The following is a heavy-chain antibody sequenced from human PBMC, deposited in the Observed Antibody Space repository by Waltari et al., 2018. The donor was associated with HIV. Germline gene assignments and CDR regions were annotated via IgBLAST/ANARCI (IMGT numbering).Heavy chain of an antibody. CDR3: ARERGSFRYHTDY. D-gene: IGHD3-16*02. CDR1: GFTFSSYW. V-gene: IGHV3-7*03. CDR2: IKQDGSEK. Sequence: EVQLVESGGGLVQPGGSLRLSCAASGFTFSSYWMNWVRQAPGKGLEWVANIKQDGSEKYYVDSVKGRFTISRDNAKSSLYLQMNSLRAEDTAVYYCARERGSFRYHTDYWGQGTLVTVSS. J-gene: IGHJ4*02.